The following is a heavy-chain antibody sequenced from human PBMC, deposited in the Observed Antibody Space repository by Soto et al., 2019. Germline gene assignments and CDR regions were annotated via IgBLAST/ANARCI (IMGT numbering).Heavy chain of an antibody. CDR1: GFTFSNYA. D-gene: IGHD2-8*01. V-gene: IGHV3-23*01. CDR2: ISVSGAST. J-gene: IGHJ4*02. Sequence: VSLRLSCVASGFTFSNYAMTWVRQAPGKGLEWVSSISVSGASTYYVDSVKGRFTMSRDDSKNTLYLQMNGLRAEDTAVYYCAKGGVSPVPFDYWGQGTLVTVSS. CDR3: AKGGVSPVPFDY.